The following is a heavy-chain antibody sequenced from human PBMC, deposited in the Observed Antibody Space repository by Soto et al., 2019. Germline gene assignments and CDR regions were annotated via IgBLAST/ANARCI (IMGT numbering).Heavy chain of an antibody. CDR2: IFHSGIT. CDR3: ARDRYFYDSAGYYRPLDS. D-gene: IGHD3-22*01. J-gene: IGHJ5*01. V-gene: IGHV4-59*01. CDR1: GGSFNNDY. Sequence: QVHLQESGPGLVKPSETLSLSCTISGGSFNNDYWPWIRQSPGKGLEWMGYIFHSGITDYNPSVKSRVTISIDKSKNLFSLKLTSVTAADTAVYYCARDRYFYDSAGYYRPLDSWCQGILVTVSS.